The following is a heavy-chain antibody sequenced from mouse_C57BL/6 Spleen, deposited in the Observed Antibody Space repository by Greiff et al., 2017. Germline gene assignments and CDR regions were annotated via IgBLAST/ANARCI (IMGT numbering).Heavy chain of an antibody. CDR2: IRNKANNHAT. V-gene: IGHV6-6*01. CDR1: GFTFSDAW. D-gene: IGHD1-1*01. Sequence: EVMLVESGGGLVQPGGSMKLSCAASGFTFSDAWMDWVRQSPEKGLEWVAEIRNKANNHATYYAESVKGRFTISRDDSKSSVYLQMNSLRAEDTGIYYCTRSSLYYYGSSYWYFDVWGTGTTVTVSS. J-gene: IGHJ1*03. CDR3: TRSSLYYYGSSYWYFDV.